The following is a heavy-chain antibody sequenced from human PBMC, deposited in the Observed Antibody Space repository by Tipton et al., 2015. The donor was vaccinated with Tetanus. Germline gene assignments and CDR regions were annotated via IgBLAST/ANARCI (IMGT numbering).Heavy chain of an antibody. CDR2: ISSSSSYI. CDR3: ARENGGYDYYYYYGMDV. Sequence: SLRLSCAASGFTFSGYSMNWVRQAPGKGLEWVSSISSSSSYIYYADSVKGRFTMSRDNAKNSLYLQMNSLRAEDTAVYYCARENGGYDYYYYYGMDVWGQGTTVTVSS. V-gene: IGHV3-21*01. D-gene: IGHD5-12*01. J-gene: IGHJ6*02. CDR1: GFTFSGYS.